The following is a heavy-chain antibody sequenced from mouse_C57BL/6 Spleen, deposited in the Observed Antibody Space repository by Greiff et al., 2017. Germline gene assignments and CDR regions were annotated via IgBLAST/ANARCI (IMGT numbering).Heavy chain of an antibody. CDR2: INPSSGYT. V-gene: IGHV1-4*01. Sequence: QVQLQQSGAELARPGASVKMSCKASGYTFTSYTMHWVKQRPGQGLEWIGYINPSSGYTKYNQKFKDKATLTADKSSSTAYMQLSSLTSEDSAVYYCASSLQDAMDYWGQGASVTVSS. D-gene: IGHD2-10*01. J-gene: IGHJ4*01. CDR3: ASSLQDAMDY. CDR1: GYTFTSYT.